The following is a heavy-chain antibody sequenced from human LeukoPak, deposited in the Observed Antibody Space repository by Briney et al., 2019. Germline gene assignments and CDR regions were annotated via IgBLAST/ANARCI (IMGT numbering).Heavy chain of an antibody. Sequence: SGGSLRLSCAASGFTFSSYEMNWVRQAPGKGLEWIGEINHSGSTNYNPSLKSRVTISVDTSKNQFSLKVSSVTAADTAVYYCARTPKTVKNYYYMDVWGKGTTVTISS. CDR2: INHSGST. D-gene: IGHD4-17*01. J-gene: IGHJ6*03. CDR1: GFTFSSYE. CDR3: ARTPKTVKNYYYMDV. V-gene: IGHV4-34*01.